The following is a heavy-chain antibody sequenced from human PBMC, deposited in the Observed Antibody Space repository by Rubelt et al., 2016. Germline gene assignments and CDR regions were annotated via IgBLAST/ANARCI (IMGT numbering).Heavy chain of an antibody. D-gene: IGHD4-17*01. V-gene: IGHV1-18*01. CDR1: GYRYDTFG. CDR3: AALDTAIWAF. Sequence: QVQLVQSENEVKTPGASVTVSCKASGYRYDTFGFTWLRQAPGQGPEWMGWISFHNANSLHAQNFLGRLTLSEDTSTSTAFMKLRDLRPDDTATSYCAALDTAIWAFWGQGTRVSVSS. J-gene: IGHJ4*02. CDR2: ISFHNANS.